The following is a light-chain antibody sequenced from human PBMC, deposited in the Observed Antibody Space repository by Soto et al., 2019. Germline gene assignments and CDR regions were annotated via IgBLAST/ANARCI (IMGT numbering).Light chain of an antibody. CDR3: QSYDSSLSGYV. Sequence: QSVLTQPPSVFAAQGQRVTISCTGSSSNIGAGYDVHWYQQLPGTAPKLLIYGNSNRPSGVPDRFSGSKSGTSASLAITGLQAEDEADYYCQSYDSSLSGYVFGTGTKVTVL. J-gene: IGLJ1*01. V-gene: IGLV1-40*01. CDR2: GNS. CDR1: SSNIGAGYD.